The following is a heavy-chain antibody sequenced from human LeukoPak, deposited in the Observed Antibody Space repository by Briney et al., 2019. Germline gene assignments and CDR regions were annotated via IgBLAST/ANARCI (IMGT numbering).Heavy chain of an antibody. CDR2: IYNSGST. Sequence: PSETLSLTCTVSGGPLSGFFWSWIRQPPGKGLEWIGYIYNSGSTDYNPSLKSRVTISEDTSNNQFSLKLKFVTAADTAVYYCARASPNWNPPDYWGRGTLVTVSS. CDR3: ARASPNWNPPDY. CDR1: GGPLSGFF. J-gene: IGHJ4*02. V-gene: IGHV4-59*08. D-gene: IGHD1-1*01.